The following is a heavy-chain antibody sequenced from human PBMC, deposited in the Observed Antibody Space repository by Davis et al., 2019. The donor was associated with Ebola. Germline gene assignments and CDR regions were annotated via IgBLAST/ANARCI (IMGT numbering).Heavy chain of an antibody. J-gene: IGHJ5*02. CDR3: ARSPYPSNWFDP. Sequence: SETLSLTCTVSGGSVSNDNYYWTWIRQPPGKGLEWIGFIYHGGYTTYNPSLKSRVTMSVDTSNNQFSLKLSSVTAADTAVYYCARSPYPSNWFDPWGQGTLVTVSS. V-gene: IGHV4-61*01. CDR2: IYHGGYT. CDR1: GGSVSNDNYY.